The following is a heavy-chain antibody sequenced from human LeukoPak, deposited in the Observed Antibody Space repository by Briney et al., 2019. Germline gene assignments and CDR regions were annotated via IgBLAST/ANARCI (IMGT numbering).Heavy chain of an antibody. CDR3: AIGTAGLDY. Sequence: SETLSLTCAVYGGSFSGYYWSWIRQPPGKGLEWIGEINHSGSTNYNPSLKSRVTISVDASKNQFSLKLSSVTAADTAVYYCAIGTAGLDYWGQGTLVTVSS. CDR2: INHSGST. CDR1: GGSFSGYY. V-gene: IGHV4-34*01. D-gene: IGHD1-26*01. J-gene: IGHJ4*02.